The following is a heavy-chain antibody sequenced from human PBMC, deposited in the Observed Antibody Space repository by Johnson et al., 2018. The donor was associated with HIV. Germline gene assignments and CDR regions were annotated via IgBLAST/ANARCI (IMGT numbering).Heavy chain of an antibody. CDR3: ARVVGYKYGSAGDNDAFDI. V-gene: IGHV3-20*04. CDR2: LTWNGGST. Sequence: MQLVESGGGVVRPGGSLRLSCAASGFTFDDYGMSWVRQAPGKGLEWVSGLTWNGGSTGYADSVKGRFPIPRDNAKNSLYLQMNSLRAEDTALYYCARVVGYKYGSAGDNDAFDIWGQGTMVTVSS. CDR1: GFTFDDYG. D-gene: IGHD5-18*01. J-gene: IGHJ3*02.